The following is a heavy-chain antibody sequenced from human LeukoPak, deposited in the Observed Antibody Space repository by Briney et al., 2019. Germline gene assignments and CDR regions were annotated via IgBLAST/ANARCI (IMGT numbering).Heavy chain of an antibody. J-gene: IGHJ3*01. Sequence: GGSLRLSCEASGFRFSSFGMHWVRQAPGKGPEWVAVIWYDGNHIHYADSVKGRFTVSRDNLKKTLYLQMNSLRVEDTAVYFCARDAAHVGGSYRYDVLDLWGHGTLVTVSS. CDR1: GFRFSSFG. D-gene: IGHD3-16*02. CDR3: ARDAAHVGGSYRYDVLDL. V-gene: IGHV3-33*01. CDR2: IWYDGNHI.